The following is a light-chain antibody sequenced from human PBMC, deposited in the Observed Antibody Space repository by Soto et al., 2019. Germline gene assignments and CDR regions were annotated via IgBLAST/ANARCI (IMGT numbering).Light chain of an antibody. CDR2: DAS. J-gene: IGKJ5*01. V-gene: IGKV1-13*02. CDR1: XGISSA. CDR3: QQFNSYPIT. Sequence: AIQLTQSPSSLSASVGXXVXITCRASXGISSALAWYQQKPGKAPKLLIYDASSLESGVPSRFSGSGSGTDFTLTISSLQPEDFATYYCQQFNSYPITFGQGTRLEIK.